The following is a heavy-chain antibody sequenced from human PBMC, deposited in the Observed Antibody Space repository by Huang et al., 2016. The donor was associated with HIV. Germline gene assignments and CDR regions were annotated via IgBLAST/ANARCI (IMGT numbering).Heavy chain of an antibody. CDR3: ARRYNSRRDY. CDR1: GGSFSGYY. Sequence: QVQLEQWGAGLLKASETLSLTCAVYGGSFSGYYWNWLRQAPGKGREWVGEINHSGNTNCNPSLKSRVNMSVDTSKSRFSLYLTSLSAADTGTYFCARRYNSRRDYWGRGTLVTVHS. CDR2: INHSGNT. J-gene: IGHJ4*02. V-gene: IGHV4-34*02. D-gene: IGHD3-22*01.